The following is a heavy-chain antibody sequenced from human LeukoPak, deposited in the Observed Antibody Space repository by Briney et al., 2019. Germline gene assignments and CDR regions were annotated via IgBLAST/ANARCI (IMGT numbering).Heavy chain of an antibody. D-gene: IGHD1-14*01. CDR1: GGSFSGYY. CDR3: AKGGARKSDV. J-gene: IGHJ2*01. V-gene: IGHV4-34*01. Sequence: SSETLSLTCAVYGGSFSGYYWSWIRQPPGKGLEWIGEINHSGVTNHSPPLKSRVTISVDTSKNQFSLKLSSVTAADTAVCYCAKGGARKSDVWGRGALVSVSS. CDR2: INHSGVT.